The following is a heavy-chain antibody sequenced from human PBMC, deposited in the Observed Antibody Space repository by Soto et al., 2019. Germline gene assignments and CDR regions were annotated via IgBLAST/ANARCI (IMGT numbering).Heavy chain of an antibody. CDR1: GGSISSYY. V-gene: IGHV4-59*01. Sequence: SETLSLTCTVSGGSISSYYWSWIRQPPGKGLEWIGYIYYSGSTNYNPSLKSRVTISVDTSKNQFSLKLSSVTAADTAVYYCARDMIVDPPSGWFDPWGQGTLVTVSS. D-gene: IGHD3-22*01. CDR3: ARDMIVDPPSGWFDP. CDR2: IYYSGST. J-gene: IGHJ5*02.